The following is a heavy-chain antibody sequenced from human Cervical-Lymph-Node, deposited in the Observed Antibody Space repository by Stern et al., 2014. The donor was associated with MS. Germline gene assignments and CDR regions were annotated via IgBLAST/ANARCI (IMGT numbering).Heavy chain of an antibody. V-gene: IGHV3-48*02. CDR2: ITSSSATI. CDR1: GFTFNIYS. Sequence: EVQLVQSGGGLVQPGGSLRLSCAASGFTFNIYSMKWVRQAPGKGLEWLSYITSSSATIYYADSVKGRFTISRDNAKNSLYLQMNSLRDEDTAVYYCARSVQFGMDVWGQGTTVTVSS. CDR3: ARSVQFGMDV. D-gene: IGHD4-17*01. J-gene: IGHJ6*02.